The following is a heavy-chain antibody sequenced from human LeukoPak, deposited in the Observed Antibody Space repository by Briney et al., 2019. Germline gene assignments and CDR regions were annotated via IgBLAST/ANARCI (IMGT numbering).Heavy chain of an antibody. V-gene: IGHV3-21*01. CDR3: SRDLEAANTYYFGY. J-gene: IGHJ4*02. CDR2: ISSSSSYI. Sequence: GGSLSLSCAASSFTFCRYSMNWVRQAPGKGLEGVTFISSSSSYIYYADSVKGLFTISRDNSKNTEYLQENRLRDEDTAVYYCSRDLEAANTYYFGYWGQGTMVTVSS. D-gene: IGHD6-13*01. CDR1: SFTFCRYS.